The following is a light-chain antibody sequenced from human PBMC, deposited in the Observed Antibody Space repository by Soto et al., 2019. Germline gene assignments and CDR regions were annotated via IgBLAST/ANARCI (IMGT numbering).Light chain of an antibody. CDR2: SDD. V-gene: IGLV1-44*01. J-gene: IGLJ3*02. CDR1: TSNIGSNI. CDR3: VAWDHSLNAWV. Sequence: QSVLTQSPSASGTPGQRVTISCSGSTSNIGSNIVSWSQQFPGTAPKVLIYSDDQRPSGVPDRFSGSKSGTSASLAISGLQSEDEADYYCVAWDHSLNAWVFGGGTKLTVL.